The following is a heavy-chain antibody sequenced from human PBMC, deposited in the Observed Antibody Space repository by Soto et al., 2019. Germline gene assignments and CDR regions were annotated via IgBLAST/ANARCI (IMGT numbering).Heavy chain of an antibody. V-gene: IGHV4-4*07. Sequence: PSVTLSLTCSVSGGSIGTSYWNWIRQTAGTGLEWIRRIYITGSSNIHPSLKSRVVMSVDTAKNQFPLKLTSATAAVTAVHSCARGGRDGFDRWGKVTMITVAS. CDR2: IYITGSS. D-gene: IGHD3-10*01. CDR3: ARGGRDGFDR. CDR1: GGSIGTSY. J-gene: IGHJ3*01.